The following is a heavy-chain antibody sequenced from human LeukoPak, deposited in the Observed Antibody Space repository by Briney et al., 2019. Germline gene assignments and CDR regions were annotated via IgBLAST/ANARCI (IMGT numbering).Heavy chain of an antibody. CDR3: ARRQSYYYGSGA. V-gene: IGHV4-34*01. CDR2: INHSGST. D-gene: IGHD3-10*01. J-gene: IGHJ5*02. CDR1: GGSFSGYY. Sequence: SETLSLTRAVYGGSFSGYYWSWIRQPPGKGLEWIGEINHSGSTNYNPSLKSRVTISVDTSKNQFSLKLSSVTAADTAVYYCARRQSYYYGSGAWGQGTLVTVSS.